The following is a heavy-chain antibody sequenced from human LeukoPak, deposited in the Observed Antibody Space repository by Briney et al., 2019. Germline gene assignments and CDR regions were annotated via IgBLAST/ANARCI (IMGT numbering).Heavy chain of an antibody. CDR2: ITSGSSYI. V-gene: IGHV3-21*01. Sequence: GGSLRLSCAASGFTFSSYNMNWVRQAPGKGLGWVSSITSGSSYIYYADSVKGRFTISRDNAKNSLYLQMNSLRAEDTAVYYCARDPYSGSYGNYYYYFMDVWRKGTTVTISS. D-gene: IGHD1-26*01. CDR3: ARDPYSGSYGNYYYYFMDV. CDR1: GFTFSSYN. J-gene: IGHJ6*03.